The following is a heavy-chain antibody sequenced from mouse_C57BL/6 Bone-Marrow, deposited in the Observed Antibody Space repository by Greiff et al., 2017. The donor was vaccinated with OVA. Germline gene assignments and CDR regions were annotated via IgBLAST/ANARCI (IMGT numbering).Heavy chain of an antibody. CDR1: GFNIKDDY. Sequence: VQLQQSGAELVRPGASVKLSCTASGFNIKDDYMHWVKQRPEQGLEWIGWIDPENGDTEYASKFQGKATITADTSSNTAYLQLSSLTSEDTGVYYCTTVVVAYFYAMDYWGQGTSVTVSS. CDR2: IDPENGDT. V-gene: IGHV14-4*01. J-gene: IGHJ4*01. D-gene: IGHD1-1*01. CDR3: TTVVVAYFYAMDY.